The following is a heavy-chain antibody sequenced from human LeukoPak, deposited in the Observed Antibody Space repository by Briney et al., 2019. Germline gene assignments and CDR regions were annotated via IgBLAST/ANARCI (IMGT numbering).Heavy chain of an antibody. D-gene: IGHD5-24*01. V-gene: IGHV4-39*07. Sequence: SETLSLTCTVSGGSISSSSYYWGWIRQPSGKGLEWIGSIYYSGSTYYNPSLKSRVTISVDTSKNQFSLKLSSVTAADTAVYYCARDGARDGYLWFDPWGQGTLVTVSS. CDR3: ARDGARDGYLWFDP. J-gene: IGHJ5*02. CDR1: GGSISSSSYY. CDR2: IYYSGST.